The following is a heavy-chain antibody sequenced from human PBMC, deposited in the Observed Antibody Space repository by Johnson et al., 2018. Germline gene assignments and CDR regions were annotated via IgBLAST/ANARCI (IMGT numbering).Heavy chain of an antibody. V-gene: IGHV3-73*01. D-gene: IGHD6-19*01. CDR3: ARAVIAVAFYYYYMDV. Sequence: EVQLLETGGGLVQPGGSLKLSCAASGFSFSGSAVHWVRQASGKGLEWVGRIRPKVEGYGTAYGASVKGRFTIAGDDSKNTAYLQMNSLQTEDTAGYYDARAVIAVAFYYYYMDVWGQGTTVTVSS. J-gene: IGHJ6*03. CDR1: GFSFSGSA. CDR2: IRPKVEGYGT.